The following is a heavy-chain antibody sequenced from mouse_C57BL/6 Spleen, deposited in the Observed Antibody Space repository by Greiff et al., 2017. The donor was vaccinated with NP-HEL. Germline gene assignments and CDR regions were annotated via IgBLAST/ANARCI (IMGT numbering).Heavy chain of an antibody. J-gene: IGHJ3*01. D-gene: IGHD2-2*01. Sequence: VQLQQSGAELVKPGASVKLSCKASGYTFTSYWMHWVKQRPGQGLEWIGMIHPNSGSTNYNEKFKSKATLTGDKSSSTAYMQLSSLTSEDSAVYYCAREYYGYDGAWFAYWGQGTLVTVSA. CDR3: AREYYGYDGAWFAY. CDR1: GYTFTSYW. V-gene: IGHV1-64*01. CDR2: IHPNSGST.